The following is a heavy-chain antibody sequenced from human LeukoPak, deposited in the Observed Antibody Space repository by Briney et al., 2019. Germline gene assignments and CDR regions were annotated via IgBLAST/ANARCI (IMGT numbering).Heavy chain of an antibody. V-gene: IGHV1-2*02. J-gene: IGHJ3*02. CDR2: IYPNSGGT. Sequence: ASVTVSCRASEYTFTDYYIHWVRQAPGQGLEWMGSIYPNSGGTNYALKFLGRVSMTRDTSISTAYLELSRLRSDDTAVYYCARPHYYDLLTGYRTLDAFDIWGQGTMVTVSS. CDR3: ARPHYYDLLTGYRTLDAFDI. D-gene: IGHD3-9*01. CDR1: EYTFTDYY.